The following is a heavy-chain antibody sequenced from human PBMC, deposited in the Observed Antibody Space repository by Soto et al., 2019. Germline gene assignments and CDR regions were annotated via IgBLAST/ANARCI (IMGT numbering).Heavy chain of an antibody. J-gene: IGHJ4*02. Sequence: SETLSLTCTVSGVSISNAAFHWGWIRQPPGKGLEWIGRIHYSGTTYYNASLKGRVIISVDTSKNHFSLRLSSVTAADTAVYYCARHPVYITGWQIDSWGQGALVTVSS. CDR2: IHYSGTT. D-gene: IGHD6-19*01. CDR1: GVSISNAAFH. V-gene: IGHV4-39*01. CDR3: ARHPVYITGWQIDS.